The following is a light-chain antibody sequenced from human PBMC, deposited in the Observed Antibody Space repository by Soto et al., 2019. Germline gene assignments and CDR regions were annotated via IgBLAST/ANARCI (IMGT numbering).Light chain of an antibody. CDR2: DAS. J-gene: IGKJ3*01. CDR1: QDISNF. Sequence: DIQMTQSPSSLSASVGDRVTITCQASQDISNFLNWYQQKPGKAPKLLIYDASNLETGVPSRFSGSGSGTDFTFTISRLQPEDFATYYCQQYDNPLFTFGPGTKVDIK. V-gene: IGKV1-33*01. CDR3: QQYDNPLFT.